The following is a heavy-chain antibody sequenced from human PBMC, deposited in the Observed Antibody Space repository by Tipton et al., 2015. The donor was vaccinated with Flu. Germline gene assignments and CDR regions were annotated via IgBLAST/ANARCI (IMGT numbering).Heavy chain of an antibody. CDR2: ISANNGET. CDR3: ARDQRARDTTGYYLCGL. J-gene: IGHJ4*02. V-gene: IGHV1-18*01. D-gene: IGHD3-22*01. CDR1: GYTFTTYG. Sequence: QVQLVQSGGEVKRPGASVKVSCEASGYTFTTYGISWVRQAPGQGLEWMGWISANNGETKYAQKFKGRVTLTMDASTSTAFMELKSLTSDDTAVYFCARDQRARDTTGYYLCGLWGQGTMVTGSS.